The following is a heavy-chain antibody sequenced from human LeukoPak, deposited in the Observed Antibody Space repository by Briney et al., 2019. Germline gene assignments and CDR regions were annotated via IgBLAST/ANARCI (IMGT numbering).Heavy chain of an antibody. CDR1: GGSFSGYY. Sequence: PSETLSLTCAVYGGSFSGYYWSWIRQPAGKGLEWIGRIYTSGSTNYNPSLKSRVTMSVDTSKNQFSLKLSSVTAADTAVYYCARENWETVYYYGSGSYYYFDYWGQGTLVTVSS. CDR3: ARENWETVYYYGSGSYYYFDY. V-gene: IGHV4-4*07. CDR2: IYTSGST. J-gene: IGHJ4*02. D-gene: IGHD3-10*01.